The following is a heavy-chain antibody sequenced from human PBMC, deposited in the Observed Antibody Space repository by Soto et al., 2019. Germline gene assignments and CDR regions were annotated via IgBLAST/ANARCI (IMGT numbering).Heavy chain of an antibody. D-gene: IGHD1-26*01. CDR3: SRRGGGNYPYYFDY. V-gene: IGHV4-34*01. Sequence: QVQLQQWGAGLLKPSETLSLTCAVFGESFSGYYWSWIRQPPGKGLEWIGEIYYGGITNYNPSLKSRTTIPVATSTNQFSLKMSAVTAADTAVYYCSRRGGGNYPYYFDYWAQGTLVTVSS. CDR2: IYYGGIT. J-gene: IGHJ4*02. CDR1: GESFSGYY.